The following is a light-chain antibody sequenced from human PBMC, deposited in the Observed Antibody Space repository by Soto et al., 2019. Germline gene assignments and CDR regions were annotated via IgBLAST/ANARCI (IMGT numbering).Light chain of an antibody. Sequence: DVVLTQSPLSLPVTLGQPASISCRSTQSLLYRDGNTYLNWFQQRPGQSPRRLLYKVSNRDSGVPDRFSGSGSGTDFTLKISRVEADDVGVYYCMQGIDWSSFGPGTKVDIK. CDR2: KVS. J-gene: IGKJ3*01. CDR3: MQGIDWSS. V-gene: IGKV2-30*01. CDR1: QSLLYRDGNTY.